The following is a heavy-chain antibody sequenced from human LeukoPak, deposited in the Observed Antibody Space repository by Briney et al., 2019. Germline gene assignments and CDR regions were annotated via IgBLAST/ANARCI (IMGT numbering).Heavy chain of an antibody. V-gene: IGHV3-66*01. CDR1: EFSVGSNY. Sequence: PGGSLRLSCAASEFSVGSNYMTWVRQAPGKGLEWVSLIYSGGSTYYADSVKGRFTISRDNSKNTLYLQMNSLRAEDTAVYYCVRWGLGKGEAFDIWGQGTMVTVSS. J-gene: IGHJ3*02. CDR2: IYSGGST. CDR3: VRWGLGKGEAFDI. D-gene: IGHD3-10*01.